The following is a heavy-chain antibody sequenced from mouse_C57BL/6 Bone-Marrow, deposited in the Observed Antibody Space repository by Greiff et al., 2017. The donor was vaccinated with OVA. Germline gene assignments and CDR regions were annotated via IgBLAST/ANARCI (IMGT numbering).Heavy chain of an antibody. J-gene: IGHJ2*01. D-gene: IGHD2-1*01. Sequence: QVQLQQSGPGLVQPSQSLSITCTVSGFSLTSYGVHWVRQSPGKGLEWLGVIWSGGSTDYTAAFISRLSISKFNSKSQVFFKMNSLQADDTAIYYCARKTLYYQWPYLDYWGQGTTLTGSS. CDR3: ARKTLYYQWPYLDY. CDR1: GFSLTSYG. CDR2: IWSGGST. V-gene: IGHV2-2*01.